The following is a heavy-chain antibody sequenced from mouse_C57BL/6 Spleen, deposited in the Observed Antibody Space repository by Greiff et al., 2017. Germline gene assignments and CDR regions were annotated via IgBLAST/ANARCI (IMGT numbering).Heavy chain of an antibody. Sequence: EVKLVESEGGLVQPGSSMKLSCTASGFTFSDYYMAWVRQVPEKGLEWVANINYDGSSTYYLDSLKSRFIISRDNAKNILYLQMSSLKSEDTATYYCARDGGSNEDAMDYWGQGTSVTVSS. J-gene: IGHJ4*01. CDR3: ARDGGSNEDAMDY. D-gene: IGHD1-1*01. V-gene: IGHV5-16*01. CDR2: INYDGSST. CDR1: GFTFSDYY.